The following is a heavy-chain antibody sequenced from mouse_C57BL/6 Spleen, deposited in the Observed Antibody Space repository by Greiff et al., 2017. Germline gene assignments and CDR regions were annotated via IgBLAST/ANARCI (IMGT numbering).Heavy chain of an antibody. CDR2: IDPANGNT. D-gene: IGHD2-2*01. CDR3: ASSPGSTMVKGYAMDY. CDR1: GFNIKNTY. V-gene: IGHV14-3*01. Sequence: EVQLQQSVAELVRPGASVKLSCTASGFNIKNTYMHWVKQRPEQGLEWIGRIDPANGNTKYAPKFQGKATITADTSSNTAYLQLSSLTSEDTAIYYCASSPGSTMVKGYAMDYWGQGTSVTVSS. J-gene: IGHJ4*01.